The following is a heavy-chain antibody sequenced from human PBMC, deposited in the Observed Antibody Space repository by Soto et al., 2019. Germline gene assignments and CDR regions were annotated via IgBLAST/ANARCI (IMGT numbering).Heavy chain of an antibody. D-gene: IGHD6-13*01. Sequence: GGSLRRSCAASRFTFSSYAMSWVPQAPGKGLEWVSAISGSGGSTYYADSVTGRFTISRDNSKNTLYLQMNSLRAEDTAVYYCAKDLGIAAAGTWCDPWGQGTLVTVSS. CDR3: AKDLGIAAAGTWCDP. CDR2: ISGSGGST. V-gene: IGHV3-23*01. CDR1: RFTFSSYA. J-gene: IGHJ5*02.